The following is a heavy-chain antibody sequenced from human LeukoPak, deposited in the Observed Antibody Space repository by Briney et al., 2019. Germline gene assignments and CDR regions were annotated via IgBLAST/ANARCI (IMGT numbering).Heavy chain of an antibody. V-gene: IGHV3-7*02. CDR2: FKGAGIDN. J-gene: IGHJ4*02. Sequence: PGGSLRLSCAASGFPFSSYWMSWVRQSPGQGLEWVANFKGAGIDNHYVESVGGRFTIARDNAKNSLYLKINSLRAGDTAVYYCARGRGYRDYDRPLDYWGQGTLVTVSS. CDR3: ARGRGYRDYDRPLDY. D-gene: IGHD5-12*01. CDR1: GFPFSSYW.